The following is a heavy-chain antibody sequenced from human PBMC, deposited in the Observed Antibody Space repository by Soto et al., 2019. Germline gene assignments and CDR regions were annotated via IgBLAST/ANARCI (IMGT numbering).Heavy chain of an antibody. Sequence: GASVKVSCKASGYTFTSYARQWVRQAPGQRLEWMGWISACNGNTSYAQKFQGRVTMTRDTSTSTVYMELSSLRSEDTAVYYCARVIAVAGTPLFDYWGQGTLVTVSS. CDR2: ISACNGNT. D-gene: IGHD6-19*01. V-gene: IGHV1-3*01. CDR1: GYTFTSYA. CDR3: ARVIAVAGTPLFDY. J-gene: IGHJ4*02.